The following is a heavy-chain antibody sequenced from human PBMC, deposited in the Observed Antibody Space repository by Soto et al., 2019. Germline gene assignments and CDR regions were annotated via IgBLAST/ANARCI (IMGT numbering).Heavy chain of an antibody. D-gene: IGHD2-15*01. CDR3: AREGGYCSGGSCYVIRFDP. CDR1: GYTFTSYA. Sequence: ASVKVSCKASGYTFTSYAMHWVRQAPGQRLEWMGWINAGNGNTKYSQKFQGRVTITRDTSASTAYMELSSLRSEDTAVYYCAREGGYCSGGSCYVIRFDPWGQGTLVTVSS. CDR2: INAGNGNT. J-gene: IGHJ5*02. V-gene: IGHV1-3*01.